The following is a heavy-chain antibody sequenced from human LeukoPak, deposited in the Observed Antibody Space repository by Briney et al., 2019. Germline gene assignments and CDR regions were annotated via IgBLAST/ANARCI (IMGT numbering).Heavy chain of an antibody. CDR2: ISGSGGGT. D-gene: IGHD2/OR15-2a*01. CDR1: GFTFSSYA. CDR3: AKERSFGTWLGDY. Sequence: GGSLRLSCAASGFTFSSYAMTWVRQAPGKGLEWVSAISGSGGGTYYADSVKGRFTISRDNPKNTLFLQMNSLRAEDTAVYYCAKERSFGTWLGDYWGQGALVTVSS. J-gene: IGHJ4*02. V-gene: IGHV3-23*01.